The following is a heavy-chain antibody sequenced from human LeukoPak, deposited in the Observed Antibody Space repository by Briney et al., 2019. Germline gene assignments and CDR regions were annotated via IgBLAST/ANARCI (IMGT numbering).Heavy chain of an antibody. V-gene: IGHV2-5*01. J-gene: IGHJ4*02. Sequence: SGPTLVNPTQTLTLTCTFSGFSLSTSGVGVGWIRQPPGKALEWLALIYWNDDKRYSPSLKSRLTITKDTSKNQVVLTMTNMDPVDTATYYGADSRGLGYCSGVSCLPYFDYWGQGTLVTVSS. CDR3: ADSRGLGYCSGVSCLPYFDY. CDR2: IYWNDDK. D-gene: IGHD2-15*01. CDR1: GFSLSTSGVG.